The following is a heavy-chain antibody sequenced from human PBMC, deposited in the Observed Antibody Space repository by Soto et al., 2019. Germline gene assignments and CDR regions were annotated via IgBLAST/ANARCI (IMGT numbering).Heavy chain of an antibody. CDR2: IYHSGST. D-gene: IGHD5-12*01. CDR1: GYSISSGYY. J-gene: IGHJ5*02. CDR3: AREQRYSGYGANNWFDP. V-gene: IGHV4-38-2*02. Sequence: PSETLSLTCAVSGYSISSGYYWGWIRQPPGKGLEWIGSIYHSGSTYYNPSLKSRVTISVDTSKNQFSLKLSSVTAADTAVHYCAREQRYSGYGANNWFDPWGQGTLVTVSS.